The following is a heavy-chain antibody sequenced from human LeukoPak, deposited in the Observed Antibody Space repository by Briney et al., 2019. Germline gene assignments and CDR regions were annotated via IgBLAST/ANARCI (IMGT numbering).Heavy chain of an antibody. CDR3: ATNTPMGHYFDN. D-gene: IGHD5-18*01. V-gene: IGHV3-48*03. CDR2: ISGSGSTI. CDR1: GFTFSSDE. J-gene: IGHJ4*02. Sequence: PGGSLRLSCAASGFTFSSDEMNWVRQAPGTGVQWVSYISGSGSTIYYADSVKGRFTISRDNAKNSLYLQMNSLKAEDTAVYYCATNTPMGHYFDNWGQGTLVTVSS.